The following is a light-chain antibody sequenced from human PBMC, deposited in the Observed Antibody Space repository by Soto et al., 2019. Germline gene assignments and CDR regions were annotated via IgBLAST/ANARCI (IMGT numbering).Light chain of an antibody. CDR3: QQYGS. CDR1: QSVSSSY. Sequence: EIVLTQSPGTLSLSRGERATLSCRASQSVSSSYLAWYQQKPGQAPRLLIYGASSRATGIPDRFSGSGSGTDFTLTISRLEPEDFAVYYCQQYGSFGGGTKVEIK. CDR2: GAS. J-gene: IGKJ4*01. V-gene: IGKV3-20*01.